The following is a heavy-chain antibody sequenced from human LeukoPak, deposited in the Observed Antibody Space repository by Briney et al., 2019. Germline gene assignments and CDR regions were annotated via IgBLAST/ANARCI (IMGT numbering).Heavy chain of an antibody. CDR1: GFTFSSYW. CDR3: ARGLITMIVVVAGDAFDT. Sequence: PGGSLRLSCAASGFTFSSYWMSWVRQAPGKGLEWVANIKQDGSEKYYVDSVKGRFTVSRDNAKNSLYLQINSLRAEDTAVYYCARGLITMIVVVAGDAFDTWGQGTMVTVSS. J-gene: IGHJ3*02. D-gene: IGHD3-22*01. V-gene: IGHV3-7*01. CDR2: IKQDGSEK.